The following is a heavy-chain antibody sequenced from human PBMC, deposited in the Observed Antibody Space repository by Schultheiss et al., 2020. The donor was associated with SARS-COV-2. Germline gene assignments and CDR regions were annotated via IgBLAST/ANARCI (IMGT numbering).Heavy chain of an antibody. CDR3: ARLAAAEVNYYYYGMDV. CDR1: GGSISSYY. J-gene: IGHJ6*02. CDR2: IYYSGRT. D-gene: IGHD6-13*01. V-gene: IGHV4-59*12. Sequence: SQTLSLTCIVSGGSISSYYWSWIRQPPGKGLEWIGYIYYSGRTNYNPSLKSRVSILVDTSKNQFSLKLSSVTAADTAVYYCARLAAAEVNYYYYGMDVWGQGTTVTVSS.